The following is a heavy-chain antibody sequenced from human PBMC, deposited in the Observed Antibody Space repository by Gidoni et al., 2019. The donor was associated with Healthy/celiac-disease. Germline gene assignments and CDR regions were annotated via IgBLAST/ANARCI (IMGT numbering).Heavy chain of an antibody. CDR3: TTTTVTTDDY. CDR2: IKSKTDGGTT. Sequence: EGKLAEAGGGLGKRGGASRVACADSGFSFSTAWMSWVRQAPGTGLGWVGRIKSKTDGGTTDYAAPVKGRFTISRDDSKNTLYLQMNSLKTEDTAVYYCTTTTVTTDDYWGQGTLVTVSS. J-gene: IGHJ4*02. V-gene: IGHV3-15*01. D-gene: IGHD4-17*01. CDR1: GFSFSTAW.